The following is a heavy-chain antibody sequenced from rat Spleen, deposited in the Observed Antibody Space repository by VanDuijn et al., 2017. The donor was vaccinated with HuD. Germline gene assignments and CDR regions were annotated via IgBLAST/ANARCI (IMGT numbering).Heavy chain of an antibody. V-gene: IGHV5-29*01. CDR1: GFTFSDYY. J-gene: IGHJ2*01. Sequence: EVQLVESDGGLVQPGRSLKLSCAASGFTFSDYYMAWVRQAPTKGLEWVATISYDGSSTYYRDSVKGRFTISRDNAKSTLYLQMDSLRSEDTATYYCARHGDYGGYSRDYFGYWGQGVMVTVSS. CDR2: ISYDGSST. D-gene: IGHD1-11*01. CDR3: ARHGDYGGYSRDYFGY.